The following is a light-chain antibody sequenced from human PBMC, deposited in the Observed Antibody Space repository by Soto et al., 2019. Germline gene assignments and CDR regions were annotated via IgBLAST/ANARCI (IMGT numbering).Light chain of an antibody. V-gene: IGLV2-8*01. Sequence: QSVLTQPPSASGSPGQSVTISCTGTSSDVGGYNYVSWYQQHPGKAPKLMIYEVNKLPSGVPDRFSGSKSGNTASLTVSGLQAEDEADYYCSSDAGSKNFVFGTGTKLTVL. J-gene: IGLJ1*01. CDR3: SSDAGSKNFV. CDR2: EVN. CDR1: SSDVGGYNY.